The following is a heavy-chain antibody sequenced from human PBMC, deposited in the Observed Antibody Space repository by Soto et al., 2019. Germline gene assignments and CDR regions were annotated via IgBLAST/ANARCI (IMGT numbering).Heavy chain of an antibody. J-gene: IGHJ4*02. CDR2: ISYDGSNK. CDR3: ARAQGLCSGGSFYPGGFVS. V-gene: IGHV3-30-3*01. Sequence: QVQLVESGGGVVQPGRSLRLSCAASGFTFSSYAMHWVRQAPGKGLEWVAVISYDGSNKYYADSVKGRFTISRDNSKTTLYLQMNSLGDEDTAVYYCARAQGLCSGGSFYPGGFVSWGQGTMVTVSS. CDR1: GFTFSSYA. D-gene: IGHD2-15*01.